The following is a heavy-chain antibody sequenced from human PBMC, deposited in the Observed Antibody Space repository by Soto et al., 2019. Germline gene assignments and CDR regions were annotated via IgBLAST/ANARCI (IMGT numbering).Heavy chain of an antibody. V-gene: IGHV3-20*04. CDR3: ARSGNIVATTNYYMDV. CDR2: INWNGGRT. CDR1: GFTFDDYG. Sequence: EVQLVESGGGVVRPGGSLRLSCVASGFTFDDYGMHWVRQAPGKGLEWVSGINWNGGRTGYPGSMKGRFIISRDNAKNSLSLRMNSLRAEDTALYYCARSGNIVATTNYYMDVWGNGTTVTVSS. J-gene: IGHJ6*03. D-gene: IGHD5-12*01.